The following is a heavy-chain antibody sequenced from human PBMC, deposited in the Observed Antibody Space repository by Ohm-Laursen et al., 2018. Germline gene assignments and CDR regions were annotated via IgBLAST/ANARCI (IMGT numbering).Heavy chain of an antibody. J-gene: IGHJ3*02. Sequence: SDTLSLTCPVSGGSISSSSYYWGWIRQPPGKGLEWIGSIYYSGSTYYNPSLKSRVTISVDTSKNQFSLKLSSVTAADTAVYYCARYSPVEMIIRGAFDIWGQGTMVTVSS. CDR1: GGSISSSSYY. CDR3: ARYSPVEMIIRGAFDI. D-gene: IGHD5-24*01. V-gene: IGHV4-39*01. CDR2: IYYSGST.